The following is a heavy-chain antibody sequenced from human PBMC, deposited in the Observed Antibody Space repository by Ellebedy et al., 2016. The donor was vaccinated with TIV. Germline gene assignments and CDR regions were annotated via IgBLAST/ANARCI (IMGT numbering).Heavy chain of an antibody. D-gene: IGHD1-26*01. CDR2: IIPIFGTA. V-gene: IGHV1-69*13. Sequence: SVKVSCXASGGTFSSYAISWVRQAPGQGLEWMGGIIPIFGTANYAQKFQGRVTITADESTSTAYMELRSLRSDDTAVYYCARHWSGSYLFDYWGQGTLVTVSS. J-gene: IGHJ4*02. CDR3: ARHWSGSYLFDY. CDR1: GGTFSSYA.